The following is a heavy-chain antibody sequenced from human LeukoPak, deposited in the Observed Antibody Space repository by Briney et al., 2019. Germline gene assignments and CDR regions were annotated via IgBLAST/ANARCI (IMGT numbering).Heavy chain of an antibody. CDR1: GYTFTSYY. J-gene: IGHJ4*02. V-gene: IGHV1-46*01. D-gene: IGHD3-3*01. CDR2: INPSGGST. Sequence: ASVKVSCKASGYTFTSYYMHWVRQAPGQGLEWMGIINPSGGSTSYAQKFQGRVTMTRDTSISTAYMELSRLRSDDTAVYYCARESMDYDFWSGYYTEHYVPDYWGQGTLVTVSS. CDR3: ARESMDYDFWSGYYTEHYVPDY.